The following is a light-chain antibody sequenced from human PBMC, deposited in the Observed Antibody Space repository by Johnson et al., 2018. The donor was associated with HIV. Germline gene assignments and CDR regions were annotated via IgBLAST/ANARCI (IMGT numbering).Light chain of an antibody. Sequence: QSMLTQPPSVSAAPGQKVTISCSGSSSNIGNNYVSWYQQLPGTAPKLLIYENNKRPSGIPDRFSGSKSGTSATLGITGLQTGDEADYYCGTWDSSLSAHVFVTGTKVSFL. J-gene: IGLJ1*01. V-gene: IGLV1-51*02. CDR2: ENN. CDR3: GTWDSSLSAHV. CDR1: SSNIGNNY.